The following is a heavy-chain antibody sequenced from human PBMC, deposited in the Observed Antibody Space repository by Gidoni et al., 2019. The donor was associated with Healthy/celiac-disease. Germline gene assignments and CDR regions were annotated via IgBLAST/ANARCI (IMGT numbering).Heavy chain of an antibody. D-gene: IGHD4-17*01. J-gene: IGHJ4*02. CDR2: ISYDGSNK. V-gene: IGHV3-30*18. CDR3: AKDDYGGNSGDY. Sequence: QVQLVESGGGVAQPGRSLRLSCAAPGFPFSSYGIHWVRQAPGKGLEWVAVISYDGSNKYYADSVKGRFTISRDNSKNTLYLQMNSLRAEDTAVYYCAKDDYGGNSGDYWGQGTLVTVSS. CDR1: GFPFSSYG.